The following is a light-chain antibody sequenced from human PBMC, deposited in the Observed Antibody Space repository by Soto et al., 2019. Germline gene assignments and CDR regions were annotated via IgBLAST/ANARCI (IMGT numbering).Light chain of an antibody. Sequence: DIHMTQSPSSLPASVGDRISITCRASQSISSYLSWYQQKPGKAPKLLIYGTSNLQSGVPSRFSGSGSETGFTLTISSLQPEDFATYYCQQSYSAPRTFGLGTKVEIK. CDR1: QSISSY. J-gene: IGKJ2*01. CDR2: GTS. V-gene: IGKV1-39*01. CDR3: QQSYSAPRT.